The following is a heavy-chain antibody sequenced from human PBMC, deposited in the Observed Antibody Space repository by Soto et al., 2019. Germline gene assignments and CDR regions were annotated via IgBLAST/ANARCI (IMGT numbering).Heavy chain of an antibody. Sequence: EVQLLESGGGLVQPGGSLRLSCAASGFTFSNYAMSWVRQAPGKGLEWVSAISGSGGSTYYADSVKGRFTISRDNSKNTLYLQMSSLRAEYTAVYYCAKRSATRQSHFDSWGQGTLVTVSS. J-gene: IGHJ4*02. CDR3: AKRSATRQSHFDS. CDR1: GFTFSNYA. CDR2: ISGSGGST. D-gene: IGHD5-12*01. V-gene: IGHV3-23*01.